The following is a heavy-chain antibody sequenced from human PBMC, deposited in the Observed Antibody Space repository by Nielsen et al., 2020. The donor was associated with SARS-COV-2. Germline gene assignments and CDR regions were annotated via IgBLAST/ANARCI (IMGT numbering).Heavy chain of an antibody. CDR3: ANLGYCSSTSCYWDYYYGMDV. Sequence: WLRQPPGKGLEWVAVISYNGSNKYYADSVKGRFTISRDNSKNTLYLQMNSLRAEDTAVYYCANLGYCSSTSCYWDYYYGMDVWGQGTTVTVSS. CDR2: ISYNGSNK. J-gene: IGHJ6*02. V-gene: IGHV3-30*18. D-gene: IGHD2-2*01.